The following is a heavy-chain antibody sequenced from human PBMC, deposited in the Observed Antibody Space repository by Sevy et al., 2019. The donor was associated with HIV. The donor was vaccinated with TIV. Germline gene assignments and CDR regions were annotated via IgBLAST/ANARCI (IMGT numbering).Heavy chain of an antibody. CDR3: AREGVYDSSGYYYVGRDY. D-gene: IGHD3-22*01. CDR1: GGSVSSGSYY. J-gene: IGHJ4*02. CDR2: IYYSGST. Sequence: SETLSLTCTVSGGSVSSGSYYWSWIRQPPGKGLEWIGYIYYSGSTNYNPSLKSRVTISGDTSKNQFSLKLSSVTAADTAVYYCAREGVYDSSGYYYVGRDYWGQGTLVTVSS. V-gene: IGHV4-61*01.